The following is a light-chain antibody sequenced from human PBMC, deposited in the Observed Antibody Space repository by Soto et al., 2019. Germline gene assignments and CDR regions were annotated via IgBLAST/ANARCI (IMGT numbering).Light chain of an antibody. CDR3: QQSYKSPPT. CDR2: AAT. CDR1: QSINSK. J-gene: IGKJ1*01. Sequence: IQMTQSPFSLSASVGDRVTITCRASQSINSKLNWYQQKPGGVPKLLIYAATSLQSGVPSRFSGSGSGTDFTLTISSLQPEDFATYYCQQSYKSPPTFGQGTKVDIK. V-gene: IGKV1-39*01.